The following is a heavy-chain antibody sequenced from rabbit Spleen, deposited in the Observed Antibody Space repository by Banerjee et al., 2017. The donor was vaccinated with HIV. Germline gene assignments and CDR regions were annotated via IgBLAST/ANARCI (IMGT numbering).Heavy chain of an antibody. Sequence: QEQLEESGGDLVKPGTSLTLTCTASGFDLSSYYYMCWVRQAPGKGLELIACIDTTSVNTADATWAKGRFTISKTSSTKVTLQMTSLTAADTATYFCARNYVNTFDPWGPGTLVTVS. J-gene: IGHJ2*01. CDR3: ARNYVNTFDP. CDR1: GFDLSSYYY. D-gene: IGHD1-1*01. V-gene: IGHV1S45*01. CDR2: IDTTSVNT.